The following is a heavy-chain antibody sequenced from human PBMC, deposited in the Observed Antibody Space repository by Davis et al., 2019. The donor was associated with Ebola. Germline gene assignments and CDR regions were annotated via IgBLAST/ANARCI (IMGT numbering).Heavy chain of an antibody. CDR3: ARAQFPTTSDH. D-gene: IGHD1-1*01. CDR2: ISAYNGNT. Sequence: AASVKVSCKASGYTFTSYGISWVRQAPGQGLEWMGWISAYNGNTNYAQNVQGRVTRTTDTSTSTAYMEVGILRSDDTAVYYCARAQFPTTSDHWGQGTLVTVSS. J-gene: IGHJ4*02. V-gene: IGHV1-18*01. CDR1: GYTFTSYG.